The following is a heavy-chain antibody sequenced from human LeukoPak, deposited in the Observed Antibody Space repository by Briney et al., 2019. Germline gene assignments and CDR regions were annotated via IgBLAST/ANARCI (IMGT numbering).Heavy chain of an antibody. CDR1: GFTFSSYG. CDR3: AKDYSYYDFWSGRYYYYYMDV. J-gene: IGHJ6*03. D-gene: IGHD3-3*01. Sequence: GGSLRLSCAASGFTFSSYGMHWVRQAPGKGPEWVAVISYDGSNKYYADSVKGRFTISRDNSKNTLYLQMNSLRAEDTAVYYCAKDYSYYDFWSGRYYYYYMDVWGKGTTVTVSS. V-gene: IGHV3-30*18. CDR2: ISYDGSNK.